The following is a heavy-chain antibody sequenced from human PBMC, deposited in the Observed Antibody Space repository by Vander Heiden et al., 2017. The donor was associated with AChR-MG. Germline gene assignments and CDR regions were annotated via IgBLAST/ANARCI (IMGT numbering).Heavy chain of an antibody. V-gene: IGHV3-30-3*01. CDR1: GFTFSSYA. CDR2: ISYDGSNK. D-gene: IGHD2-2*02. CDR3: ASDRKDCSSTSCYMFTFDY. J-gene: IGHJ4*02. Sequence: QVQLVESGGGVVQPGRSLRLSCAASGFTFSSYAMHWVRQAPGKGLEWVAVISYDGSNKYYADSVKGRFTISRDNSKNTLYLQMNSLRAEDTAVYYCASDRKDCSSTSCYMFTFDYWGQGTLVTVSS.